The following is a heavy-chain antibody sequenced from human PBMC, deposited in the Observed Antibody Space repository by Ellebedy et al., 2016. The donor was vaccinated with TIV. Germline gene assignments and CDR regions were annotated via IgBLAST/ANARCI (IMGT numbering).Heavy chain of an antibody. V-gene: IGHV4-59*06. Sequence: MPSETLSLTCTVSGGSISSYYWSWIRQHPGKGLEWIGYIYYSGSTYYNPSLKSRVTISVDTSKNQFSLKLSSVTAADTAVYYCARAPKYGDSTAFDYWGQGTLVTVSS. CDR3: ARAPKYGDSTAFDY. CDR2: IYYSGST. D-gene: IGHD4-17*01. J-gene: IGHJ4*02. CDR1: GGSISSYY.